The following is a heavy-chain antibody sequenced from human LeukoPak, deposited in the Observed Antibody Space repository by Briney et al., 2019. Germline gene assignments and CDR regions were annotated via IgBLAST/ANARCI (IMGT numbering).Heavy chain of an antibody. V-gene: IGHV3-33*01. J-gene: IGHJ4*02. Sequence: GRSLRLSCAASGFTFSSYGMHWVRQAPGKGLEWVAVIWYDGSNKYYADSVKGRFTISRDNSKNTLYLQMNSLRAEDTAVYYCASFHYYDSSGYVYWDQGTLVTVSS. CDR2: IWYDGSNK. D-gene: IGHD3-22*01. CDR3: ASFHYYDSSGYVY. CDR1: GFTFSSYG.